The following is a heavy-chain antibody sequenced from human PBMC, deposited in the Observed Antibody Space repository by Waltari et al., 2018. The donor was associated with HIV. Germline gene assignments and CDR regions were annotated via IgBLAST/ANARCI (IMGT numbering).Heavy chain of an antibody. CDR2: RSGSGGRT. D-gene: IGHD6-6*01. CDR3: AKWGSSPPSRYYYYGMDV. V-gene: IGHV3-23*01. J-gene: IGHJ6*02. Sequence: EVQLLESGGGLVQPGGSQRLSCATSGFTFSSYAMSWVRQAPGEGVEWVSARSGSGGRTYYGDSVKGRFTISRDNSKNTLYLQMNSLRAEDTAVYYCAKWGSSPPSRYYYYGMDVWGQGTTVTVSS. CDR1: GFTFSSYA.